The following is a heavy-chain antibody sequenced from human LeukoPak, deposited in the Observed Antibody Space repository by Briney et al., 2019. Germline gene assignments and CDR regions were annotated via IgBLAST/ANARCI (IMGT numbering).Heavy chain of an antibody. J-gene: IGHJ4*02. CDR1: GFSFSGYS. CDR3: ARDWGGDGVLDY. V-gene: IGHV3-21*01. Sequence: GGSLRLSCAASGFSFSGYSMNWVRQAPGKGLEWVSSISSSSSYIYYADSVKGRFTISGDNAKNSLYLLVSSLRAEDTAVYYVARDWGGDGVLDYRGQGTMVTDSS. CDR2: ISSSSSYI. D-gene: IGHD3-16*01.